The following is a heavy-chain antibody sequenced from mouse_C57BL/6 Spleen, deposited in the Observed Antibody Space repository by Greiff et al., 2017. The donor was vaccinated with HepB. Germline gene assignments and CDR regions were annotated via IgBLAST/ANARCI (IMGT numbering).Heavy chain of an antibody. J-gene: IGHJ1*03. V-gene: IGHV1-59*01. CDR2: IDPSDSYT. CDR3: ARHHYGSSYEYFDV. Sequence: QVQLKQPGAELVRPGTSVKLSCKASGYTFTSYWMHWVKQRPGQGLEWIGVIDPSDSYTNYNQKFKGKATLTVDTSSSTAYMQLSSLTSEDSAVYYCARHHYGSSYEYFDVWGTGTTVTVSS. CDR1: GYTFTSYW. D-gene: IGHD1-1*01.